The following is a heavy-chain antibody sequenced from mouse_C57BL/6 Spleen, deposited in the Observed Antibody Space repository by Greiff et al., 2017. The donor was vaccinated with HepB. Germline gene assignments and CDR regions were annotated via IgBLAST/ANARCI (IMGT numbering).Heavy chain of an antibody. D-gene: IGHD2-4*01. CDR1: GYTFTSYW. V-gene: IGHV1-52*01. CDR2: IDPSDSET. CDR3: ASSLYDYDGAWFAY. Sequence: VQLQQSGAELVRPGSSVKLSCKASGYTFTSYWMHWVKQRPIQGLEWIGNIDPSDSETHYNQKFKDKATLTVDKSSSTAYMQLSSLTSEDSAVYYCASSLYDYDGAWFAYWGQGTLVTVSA. J-gene: IGHJ3*01.